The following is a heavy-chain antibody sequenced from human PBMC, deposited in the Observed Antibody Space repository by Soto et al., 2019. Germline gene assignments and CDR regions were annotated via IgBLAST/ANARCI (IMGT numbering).Heavy chain of an antibody. D-gene: IGHD6-19*01. Sequence: QITLKESGPTLVKPTQTLTLTCTFSGFSLRTSGVGVGWIRQPPGKALEWLALIYWNDDKRYSPSLKARLTITKDTSKNQVVLTMTNMDPVDTATYYCAHRPSGWYLFDYWGQGTLVTVSS. CDR3: AHRPSGWYLFDY. CDR1: GFSLRTSGVG. V-gene: IGHV2-5*01. J-gene: IGHJ4*02. CDR2: IYWNDDK.